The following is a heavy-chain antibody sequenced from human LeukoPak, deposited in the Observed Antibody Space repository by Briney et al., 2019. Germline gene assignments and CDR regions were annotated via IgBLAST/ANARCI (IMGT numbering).Heavy chain of an antibody. D-gene: IGHD3-22*01. J-gene: IGHJ3*02. CDR3: ARGTMIAWDAFDI. CDR1: GFNFRTYG. CDR2: IWFDGRNK. V-gene: IGHV3-33*01. Sequence: PGGSLRLSCAASGFNFRTYGMHWVRQAPGKGLEWVAVIWFDGRNKYYAEFVKGRFTISRDNSKNTLYLQMNSPRVEDTAVYYCARGTMIAWDAFDIWGQGTMVTVSS.